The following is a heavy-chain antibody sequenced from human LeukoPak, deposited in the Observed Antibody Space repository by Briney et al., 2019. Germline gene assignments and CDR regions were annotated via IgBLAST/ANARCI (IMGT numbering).Heavy chain of an antibody. V-gene: IGHV3-7*01. CDR1: GFTFSSYW. CDR2: IKQDGSEK. J-gene: IGHJ6*02. D-gene: IGHD6-13*01. CDR3: ARGLVISSSWYFGSNYYYGMDV. Sequence: GGSLRLSCAASGFTFSSYWMSWVRQAPGKELEWVANIKQDGSEKYYVDSVKGRFTISRDNAKNSLYVQMNSLRAEDTAVYYCARGLVISSSWYFGSNYYYGMDVWGQGTTVTVSS.